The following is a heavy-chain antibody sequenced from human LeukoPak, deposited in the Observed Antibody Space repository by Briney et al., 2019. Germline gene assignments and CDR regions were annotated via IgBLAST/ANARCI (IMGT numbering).Heavy chain of an antibody. CDR3: SKGHCRGGSCDYYYMDV. Sequence: ASVKVSCKASGDTFTGYYMHWVRQAPGQGLEWMGGINPNSGGTNYAQNFQGRVTMTRDTSISTAYMELSRLRSDDTAVYYCSKGHCRGGSCDYYYMDVWGKGTTVTLSS. CDR1: GDTFTGYY. J-gene: IGHJ6*03. V-gene: IGHV1-2*02. D-gene: IGHD2-15*01. CDR2: INPNSGGT.